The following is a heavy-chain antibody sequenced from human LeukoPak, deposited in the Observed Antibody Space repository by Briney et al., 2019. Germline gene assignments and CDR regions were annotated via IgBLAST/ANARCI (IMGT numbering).Heavy chain of an antibody. CDR1: GYTLTELS. D-gene: IGHD2-2*01. CDR2: FDPEDGET. V-gene: IGHV1-24*01. J-gene: IGHJ3*02. Sequence: ASVKVSCKVSGYTLTELSMHWVRQAPGKGLEWMGGFDPEDGETIYAQKFQGRVTMTEDTSTDTAYMELSSLRSEDTAVYYCARVGGASSISSAIGSDAFDIWGQGTMVTVSS. CDR3: ARVGGASSISSAIGSDAFDI.